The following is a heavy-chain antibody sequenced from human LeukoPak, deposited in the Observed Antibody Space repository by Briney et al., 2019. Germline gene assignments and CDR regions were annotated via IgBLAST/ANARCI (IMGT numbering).Heavy chain of an antibody. Sequence: GASVTVSCKASGGTFRSNAISWVRQAPGQGLEWMGGITPIFGTANYAQKFQGRVTITAVESVSTAYMELSSLRSEDTAVYYCARGWLAETTVVTPYNYWGQGTLVTVSS. D-gene: IGHD4-23*01. CDR2: ITPIFGTA. J-gene: IGHJ4*02. V-gene: IGHV1-69*13. CDR3: ARGWLAETTVVTPYNY. CDR1: GGTFRSNA.